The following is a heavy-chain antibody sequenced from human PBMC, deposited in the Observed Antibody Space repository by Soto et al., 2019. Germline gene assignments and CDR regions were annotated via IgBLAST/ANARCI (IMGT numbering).Heavy chain of an antibody. Sequence: QVQLQESGPGLVKPSETLSLTCTVSGGSISSYYWSWIRQPPGKGLEWIGYIYYSGSTNYNPSLMGRVTISVDTTKSQFRPKLSSVTAADTAVYYCARDSHKVPGPVYYYYGMDVWGQGTTVTVSS. V-gene: IGHV4-59*01. J-gene: IGHJ6*02. D-gene: IGHD3-10*01. CDR1: GGSISSYY. CDR2: IYYSGST. CDR3: ARDSHKVPGPVYYYYGMDV.